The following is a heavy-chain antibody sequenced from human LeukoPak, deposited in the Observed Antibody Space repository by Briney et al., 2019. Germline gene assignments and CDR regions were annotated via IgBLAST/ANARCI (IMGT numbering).Heavy chain of an antibody. D-gene: IGHD3-22*01. CDR1: GYTLTELS. V-gene: IGHV1-24*01. CDR2: FDPEDGET. J-gene: IGHJ4*02. Sequence: GASVKVSCKVSGYTLTELSMHWVRQAPGKGLEWMGGFDPEDGETIYAQKFQGRVTMTEDTSTDTAYMELSSLRSEDTAVYYCATVYDSSGYQKEFDYWGQGTLVTVSS. CDR3: ATVYDSSGYQKEFDY.